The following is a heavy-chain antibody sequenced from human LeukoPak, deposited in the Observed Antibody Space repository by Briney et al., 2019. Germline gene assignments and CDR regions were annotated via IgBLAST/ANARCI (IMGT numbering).Heavy chain of an antibody. CDR2: TRYDGSNK. V-gene: IGHV3-30*02. CDR3: AKDIGPIALDAFDI. Sequence: GGSLRLSCAASGFTFDDYAMHWVRQAPGKGLEWVAFTRYDGSNKYYADSVKGRFTISRDNSKNTLYLQMNSLRAEYTAVYYCAKDIGPIALDAFDIWGQGTMVTVSS. CDR1: GFTFDDYA. D-gene: IGHD6-13*01. J-gene: IGHJ3*02.